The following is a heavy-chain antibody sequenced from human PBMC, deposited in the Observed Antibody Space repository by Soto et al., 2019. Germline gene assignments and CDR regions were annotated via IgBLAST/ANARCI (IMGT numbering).Heavy chain of an antibody. CDR2: ISYDGTEE. J-gene: IGHJ4*01. CDR3: AKGRFDVVTISPFDH. Sequence: PGGSLRLSCAASGFTFSSFGRHWVRQAPGKGLEWVAVISYDGTEEKYADSVKGRATVSRDNSKNTVYLQMNRLRGDDSAIYYCAKGRFDVVTISPFDHWGQGTLVTVS. V-gene: IGHV3-30*18. D-gene: IGHD3-3*02. CDR1: GFTFSSFG.